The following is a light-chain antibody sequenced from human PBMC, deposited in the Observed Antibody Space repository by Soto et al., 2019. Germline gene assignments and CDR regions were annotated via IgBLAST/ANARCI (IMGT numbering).Light chain of an antibody. CDR3: SSYTSSSTLVV. CDR1: SSDVGGYNY. V-gene: IGLV2-14*01. CDR2: EVR. Sequence: QSVLTQPASVSGSPGQSITISCTGTSSDVGGYNYVSWYQQHPGKAPKLMIYEVRNRPSGVSNRCSGSKSGNTASLTISGLQAEDEADYYCSSYTSSSTLVVFGGGTKLTVL. J-gene: IGLJ2*01.